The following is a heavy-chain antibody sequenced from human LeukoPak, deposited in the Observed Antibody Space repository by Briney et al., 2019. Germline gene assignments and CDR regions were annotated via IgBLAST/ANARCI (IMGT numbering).Heavy chain of an antibody. V-gene: IGHV1-46*01. Sequence: ASVKVSCKASGYTFTSYYMHWVRQAPGQGLEWMGIINPSGGSTSYAQKFQGRVTMTRDTSTSTVYMELRSLRSDDTAVYYCARVDVGYCSSTSCFPGVYWGQGTLVTVSS. D-gene: IGHD2-2*01. CDR1: GYTFTSYY. CDR2: INPSGGST. J-gene: IGHJ4*02. CDR3: ARVDVGYCSSTSCFPGVY.